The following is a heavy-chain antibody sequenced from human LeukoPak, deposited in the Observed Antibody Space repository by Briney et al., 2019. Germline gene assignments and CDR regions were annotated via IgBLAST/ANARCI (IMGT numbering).Heavy chain of an antibody. J-gene: IGHJ4*02. Sequence: GGSLRLSCAASGFTFSSYAMSWVRQAPGKGLEWVSAISGGGGSTYYADSVKGRFTISRDNSKNTLYLQMNSLRAEDTAVYYCASSPRYQLLYYFDYWGQGTLVTVSS. CDR2: ISGGGGST. D-gene: IGHD2-2*01. CDR1: GFTFSSYA. CDR3: ASSPRYQLLYYFDY. V-gene: IGHV3-23*01.